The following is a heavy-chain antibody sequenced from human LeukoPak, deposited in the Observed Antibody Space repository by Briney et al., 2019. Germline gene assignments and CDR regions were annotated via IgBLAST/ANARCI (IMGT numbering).Heavy chain of an antibody. D-gene: IGHD4-23*01. J-gene: IGHJ4*02. Sequence: GGSLRLSCAASGFTFGSYWMHWVRQTPGKGLVWVSRINSDGSNTNYADSVKGQFTISRDNAKNTLYLQMNSLRAEDTAVYYCARGRVVSGYYFDYWGQGTLVTVSS. V-gene: IGHV3-74*01. CDR2: INSDGSNT. CDR3: ARGRVVSGYYFDY. CDR1: GFTFGSYW.